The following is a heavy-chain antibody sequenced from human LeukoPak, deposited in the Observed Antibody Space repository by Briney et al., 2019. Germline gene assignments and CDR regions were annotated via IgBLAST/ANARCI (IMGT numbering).Heavy chain of an antibody. CDR2: ISAYNGNT. J-gene: IGHJ4*02. CDR3: ARVGVGSWLTYTSLIDY. V-gene: IGHV1-18*01. CDR1: GYTFTSYG. Sequence: ASVTVSCTASGYTFTSYGISWVRQAPGQGLEWMGWISAYNGNTNYAQKLQGRVTMTTDTSTSTAYMELRSLRSDDTAVYYCARVGVGSWLTYTSLIDYWGQGTLVTVSS. D-gene: IGHD6-13*01.